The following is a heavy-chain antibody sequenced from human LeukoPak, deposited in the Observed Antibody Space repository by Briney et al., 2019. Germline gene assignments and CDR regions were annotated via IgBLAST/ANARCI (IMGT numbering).Heavy chain of an antibody. J-gene: IGHJ6*02. CDR2: IYYSGST. CDR3: ARWRLAAAAPYYYGMDG. D-gene: IGHD6-13*01. V-gene: IGHV4-31*03. Sequence: SQTLSLTCTVSGGSISSGGYYWSWIRQHPGKGLEWIGYIYYSGSTYYNPSLKSRVTISVDTSKNQFSLKLSSVTAADTAVYYCARWRLAAAAPYYYGMDGWGQGTTVTVSS. CDR1: GGSISSGGYY.